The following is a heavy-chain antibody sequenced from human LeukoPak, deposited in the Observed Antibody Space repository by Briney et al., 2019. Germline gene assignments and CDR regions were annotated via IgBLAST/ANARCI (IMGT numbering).Heavy chain of an antibody. D-gene: IGHD4-17*01. CDR1: GFTFSSYE. J-gene: IGHJ4*02. CDR3: ARASYGDVDY. Sequence: GGSLRLSCEASGFTFSSYEMNWVRQAPGKGLEWVSYISSSGSTIYYADSVKGRFTISRDNAKNSLYLQMNSLRAEDTAVYYCARASYGDVDYWGQGTLVTVSS. V-gene: IGHV3-48*03. CDR2: ISSSGSTI.